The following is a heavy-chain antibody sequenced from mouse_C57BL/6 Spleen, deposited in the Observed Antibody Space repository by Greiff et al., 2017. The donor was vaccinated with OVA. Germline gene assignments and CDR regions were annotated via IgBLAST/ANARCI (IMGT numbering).Heavy chain of an antibody. CDR3: ARSDYGSSYEAWFAY. J-gene: IGHJ3*01. CDR2: INPSSGYT. D-gene: IGHD1-1*01. Sequence: VQLKESGAELAKPGASVKLSCKASGYTFTSYWMHWVKQRPGQGLEWIGYINPSSGYTKYNQKFKDKATLTADKSSSTAYMQLSSLTYEDSAVYYCARSDYGSSYEAWFAYWGQGTLVTVSA. CDR1: GYTFTSYW. V-gene: IGHV1-7*01.